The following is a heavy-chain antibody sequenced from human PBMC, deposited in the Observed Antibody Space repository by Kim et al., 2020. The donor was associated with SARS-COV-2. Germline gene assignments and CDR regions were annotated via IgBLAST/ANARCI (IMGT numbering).Heavy chain of an antibody. J-gene: IGHJ4*02. CDR3: ARAQRGQLSGYFDY. V-gene: IGHV4-39*01. D-gene: IGHD3-10*01. Sequence: PSLKSRVTISVDTSKSQFSLKLSSVTAADTAVYYCARAQRGQLSGYFDYWGQGTLVTVSS.